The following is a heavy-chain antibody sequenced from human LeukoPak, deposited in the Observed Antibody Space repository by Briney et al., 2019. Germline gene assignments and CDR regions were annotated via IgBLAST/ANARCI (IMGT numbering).Heavy chain of an antibody. CDR2: INWNGGST. Sequence: TGGSLRLSCAASGFTFDDYGMSWVRQAPGKGLEWVSGINWNGGSTGYADSVKGRFTISRDNAKNSLYLQMNSLRAEDTAVYYCAREAYGSGQWDYYYYMDVWGKGTTVTVSS. V-gene: IGHV3-20*04. CDR3: AREAYGSGQWDYYYYMDV. J-gene: IGHJ6*03. CDR1: GFTFDDYG. D-gene: IGHD3-10*01.